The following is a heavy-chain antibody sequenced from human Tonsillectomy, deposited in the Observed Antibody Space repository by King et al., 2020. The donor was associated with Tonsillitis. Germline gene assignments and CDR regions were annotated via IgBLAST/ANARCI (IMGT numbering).Heavy chain of an antibody. CDR2: LSGSGGST. CDR3: ANRLWFGESY. V-gene: IGHV3-23*04. CDR1: GFTFSSYA. D-gene: IGHD3-10*01. J-gene: IGHJ4*02. Sequence: VQLVESGGGLVQPGGSLRLSCAASGFTFSSYAMSWVRQAPGKGLEWVSALSGSGGSTYYADSVKGRFTISRDTSKNTLYLQMNSLRAEDTAIYYCANRLWFGESYWGQGTLVTVSS.